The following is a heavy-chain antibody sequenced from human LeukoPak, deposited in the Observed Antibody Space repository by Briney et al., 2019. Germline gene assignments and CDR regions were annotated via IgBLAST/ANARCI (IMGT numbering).Heavy chain of an antibody. CDR1: GFTVSTNY. J-gene: IGHJ6*02. V-gene: IGHV3-66*01. Sequence: PGGSLRLSCAASGFTVSTNYMSWVRQAPGKGLEWVSVIYSGGTTYYADSVKGRFTISRDNSKNTPYLQMNSLRAEDTAVYYCARDRITMVRGVITYYYYYGMDVWGQGTTVTVSS. D-gene: IGHD3-10*01. CDR2: IYSGGTT. CDR3: ARDRITMVRGVITYYYYYGMDV.